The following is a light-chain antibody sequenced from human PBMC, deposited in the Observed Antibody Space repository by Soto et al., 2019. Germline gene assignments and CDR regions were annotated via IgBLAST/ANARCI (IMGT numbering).Light chain of an antibody. J-gene: IGKJ2*01. V-gene: IGKV1-12*01. Sequence: DIQMTQSPSSVSASVGDRVTITCRASQYIGSGLAWYQRKPGQAPRLLIYDASTLQIGVSSRFSGRATGTDFTLTVSSLQPEDFATYYCQQANGIPPFSFGQGTKVEI. CDR3: QQANGIPPFS. CDR1: QYIGSG. CDR2: DAS.